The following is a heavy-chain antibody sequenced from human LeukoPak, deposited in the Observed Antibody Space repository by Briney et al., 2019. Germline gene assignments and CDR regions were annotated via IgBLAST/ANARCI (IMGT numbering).Heavy chain of an antibody. Sequence: SETLSLTCTVSGGSISSYYWSWIRQPPGKGLEWIGYIYYSGSTNYNPSLKSRVTISVDTSKNQFSLKLSSVTAADPAVYYCAREIGDRDGYSFDYWGQGTLDTVSS. CDR1: GGSISSYY. V-gene: IGHV4-59*01. CDR3: AREIGDRDGYSFDY. CDR2: IYYSGST. D-gene: IGHD5-24*01. J-gene: IGHJ4*02.